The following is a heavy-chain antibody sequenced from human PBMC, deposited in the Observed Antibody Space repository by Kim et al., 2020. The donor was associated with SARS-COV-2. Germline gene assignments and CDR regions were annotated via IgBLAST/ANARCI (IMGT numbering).Heavy chain of an antibody. Sequence: GGSLRLSCAASGFIVSNNYLSWVRQAPGKGLEWVAVIYAGGSTYYADAVEGRFTISRDNDKNTPYLQLSNLRADDTAGYYCGRGDGPRVGALESWG. V-gene: IGHV3-53*01. CDR2: IYAGGST. J-gene: IGHJ5*01. CDR3: GRGDGPRVGALES. CDR1: GFIVSNNY. D-gene: IGHD3-3*01.